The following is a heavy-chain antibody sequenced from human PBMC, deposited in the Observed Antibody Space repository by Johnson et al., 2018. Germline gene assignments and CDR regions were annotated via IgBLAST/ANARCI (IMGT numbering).Heavy chain of an antibody. CDR2: IYYSGST. Sequence: QVQLQESGPGLVKPSETLSLSCTVSGGSISSYYWSWIRQPPGKGLEWIGYIYYSGSTNYNPSLTSRATISVDTSKNQFSLKLSSVTAADTAVYYCARRNERDSSGRYYYYYMDVWGKGTTVTVSS. V-gene: IGHV4-59*01. D-gene: IGHD3-22*01. CDR3: ARRNERDSSGRYYYYYMDV. J-gene: IGHJ6*03. CDR1: GGSISSYY.